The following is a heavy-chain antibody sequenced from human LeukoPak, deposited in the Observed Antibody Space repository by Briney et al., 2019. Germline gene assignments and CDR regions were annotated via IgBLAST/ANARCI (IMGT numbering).Heavy chain of an antibody. CDR3: ARDPGSSSWIDY. D-gene: IGHD6-13*01. J-gene: IGHJ4*02. Sequence: PGGSLRLSCAGSGFTFSSYSMNWVRQAPGKGLEWVSSISSSSSYIYYADSVKGRFTISRDNAKNSLYLQMNGLRAEDTAVYYCARDPGSSSWIDYWGQGTLVTVSS. CDR2: ISSSSSYI. V-gene: IGHV3-21*01. CDR1: GFTFSSYS.